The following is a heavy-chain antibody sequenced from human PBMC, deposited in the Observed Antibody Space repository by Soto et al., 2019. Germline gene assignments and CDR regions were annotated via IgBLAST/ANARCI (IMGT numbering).Heavy chain of an antibody. CDR3: ARHYGSWSYSPFDY. D-gene: IGHD3-10*01. V-gene: IGHV4-39*01. Sequence: HLQLQESGPGLVKPSSTLSLTCTVSGGSINRGTYYWGWIRQAPGKGLEWLGSMYSGGSTYYNPSLKRRVTISVDTSKNQFSLKLNSVTAAETAVYYCARHYGSWSYSPFDYWGHGTLVIVSS. CDR2: MYSGGST. J-gene: IGHJ4*01. CDR1: GGSINRGTYY.